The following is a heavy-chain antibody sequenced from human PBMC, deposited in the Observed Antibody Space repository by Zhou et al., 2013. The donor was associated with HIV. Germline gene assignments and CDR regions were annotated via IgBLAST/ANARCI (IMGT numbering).Heavy chain of an antibody. D-gene: IGHD3-22*01. CDR3: ARDPTNDDRSGYPGDWFFDL. CDR1: GGTFSNYA. V-gene: IGHV1-69*05. J-gene: IGHJ2*01. CDR2: IIPMSGTT. Sequence: QVQLVQSGTEVKKPGSSVKVSCKASGGTFSNYAVSWLRQAPGQGLAWMGGIIPMSGTTNNAPKLQGRVKFTTDESKTTAYMELSSLRIDDTAVYYCARDPTNDDRSGYPGDWFFDLWGRGTLVTVSS.